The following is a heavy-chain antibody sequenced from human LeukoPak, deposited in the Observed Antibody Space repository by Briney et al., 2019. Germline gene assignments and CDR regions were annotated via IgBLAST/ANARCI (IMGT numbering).Heavy chain of an antibody. J-gene: IGHJ4*02. D-gene: IGHD2-2*01. V-gene: IGHV1-46*01. CDR1: GYTFTSYY. CDR2: INPSGGST. CDR3: AGAVPAALQPFDY. Sequence: ASVKVSCKASGYTFTSYYMHWVRQAPGQGLEWMGIINPSGGSTGYAQKFQGRVTMTRDTSTSTVYMELSSLRSEDTAVYYCAGAVPAALQPFDYWGQGTLVTVSS.